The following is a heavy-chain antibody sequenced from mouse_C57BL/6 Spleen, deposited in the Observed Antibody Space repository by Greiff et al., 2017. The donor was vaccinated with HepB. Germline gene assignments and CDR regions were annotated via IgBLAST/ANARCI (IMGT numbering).Heavy chain of an antibody. Sequence: EVQLQQSGAELVRPGASVKLSCTASGFNIKDYYMHWVKQRPEQGLEWIGRIDPEDGDTEYAPKFPGKATMTADTSSNTAYLQLSSLTSEDTAVYYCTTRLGGRDYFDYWGQGTTLTVSS. CDR1: GFNIKDYY. J-gene: IGHJ2*01. CDR3: TTRLGGRDYFDY. V-gene: IGHV14-1*01. D-gene: IGHD4-1*01. CDR2: IDPEDGDT.